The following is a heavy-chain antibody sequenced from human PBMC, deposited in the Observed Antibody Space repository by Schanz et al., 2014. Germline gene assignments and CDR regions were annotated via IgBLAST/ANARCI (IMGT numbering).Heavy chain of an antibody. D-gene: IGHD4-17*01. J-gene: IGHJ4*02. CDR3: ARTIAYGGSSGYFDY. V-gene: IGHV1-69*09. Sequence: QVQLVQSGAEVKKPGASVKVSCKASGYTFSDYYIHWVRQAPGQGLEWMGRIIPVLAIADYAQKFQGRVTITADKSTSTASMELSSLRSEDTAVYYCARTIAYGGSSGYFDYWGQGTLVTVSS. CDR2: IIPVLAIA. CDR1: GYTFSDYY.